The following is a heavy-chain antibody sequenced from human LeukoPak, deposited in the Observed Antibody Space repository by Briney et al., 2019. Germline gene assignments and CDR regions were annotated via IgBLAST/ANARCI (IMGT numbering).Heavy chain of an antibody. CDR2: IYPGDSDT. Sequence: GESLKISCKGSGYGFTSYWIGWVRQMPGKGLEWVGIIYPGDSDTRYSPSFQGQVTISADKSISTAYLQWRSLKASDTAMYYCARPNNYYGSGSYYNRFAAFDIWGQGTMVTVSS. CDR3: ARPNNYYGSGSYYNRFAAFDI. J-gene: IGHJ3*02. CDR1: GYGFTSYW. D-gene: IGHD3-10*01. V-gene: IGHV5-51*01.